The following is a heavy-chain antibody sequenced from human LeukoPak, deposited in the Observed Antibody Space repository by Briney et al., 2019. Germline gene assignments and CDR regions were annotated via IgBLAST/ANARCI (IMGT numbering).Heavy chain of an antibody. CDR3: VKMAEWFDP. Sequence: SETLSLTCTVSGDSVSSGSYFWSWIRQPPGKGLEWVGYISYSGSTSYNSSLKSRVTISVDTSKNQFSLKLSSMTAADTAVYFCVKMAEWFDPWGQGTLVTASS. J-gene: IGHJ5*02. D-gene: IGHD5-24*01. CDR1: GDSVSSGSYF. CDR2: ISYSGST. V-gene: IGHV4-61*01.